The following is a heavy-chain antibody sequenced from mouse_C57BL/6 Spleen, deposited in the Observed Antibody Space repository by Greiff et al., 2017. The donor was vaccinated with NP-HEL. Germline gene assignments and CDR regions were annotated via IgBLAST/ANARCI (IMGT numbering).Heavy chain of an antibody. Sequence: DVHLVESGGGLVKPGGSLKLSCAASGFTFSDYGMHWVRQAPEKGLEWVAYISSGSSTIYYADTVKGRFTISRDNAKNTLFLQMTSLRSEDTAMYYCARRDYYGSSMDYWGQGTSVTVSS. CDR1: GFTFSDYG. J-gene: IGHJ4*01. CDR2: ISSGSSTI. D-gene: IGHD1-1*01. CDR3: ARRDYYGSSMDY. V-gene: IGHV5-17*01.